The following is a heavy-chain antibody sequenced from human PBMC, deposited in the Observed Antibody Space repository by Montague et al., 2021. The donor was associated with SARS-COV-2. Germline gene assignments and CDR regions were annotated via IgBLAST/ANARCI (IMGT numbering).Heavy chain of an antibody. Sequence: QSVAEVKKPGQSLKISCTGSGYTLANSWIAWVRQKPGEGLEWMGIFYPGDSTAKYSPSFQGQVTFSAANSINTAHLQWRSLQASDTAMYFCARYSAGCLDFWAQGILVIVSS. J-gene: IGHJ4*02. V-gene: IGHV5-51*03. D-gene: IGHD6-19*01. CDR2: FYPGDSTA. CDR3: ARYSAGCLDF. CDR1: GYTLANSW.